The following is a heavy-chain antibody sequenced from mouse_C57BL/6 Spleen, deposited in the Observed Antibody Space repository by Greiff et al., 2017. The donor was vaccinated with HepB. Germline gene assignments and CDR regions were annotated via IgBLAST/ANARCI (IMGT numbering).Heavy chain of an antibody. J-gene: IGHJ3*01. Sequence: EVMLVESEGGLVQPGSSMKLSCTASGFTFSDYYMAWVRQVPEKGLEWVANINYDGSSTYYLDSLKSRFIISRDNAKNILYLQMSSLKSEDTATYYCARDGDYDYDGGFAYWGQGTLVTVSA. V-gene: IGHV5-16*01. CDR1: GFTFSDYY. CDR3: ARDGDYDYDGGFAY. CDR2: INYDGSST. D-gene: IGHD2-4*01.